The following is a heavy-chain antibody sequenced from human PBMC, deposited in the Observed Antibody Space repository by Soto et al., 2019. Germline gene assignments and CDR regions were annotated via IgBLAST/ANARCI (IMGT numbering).Heavy chain of an antibody. CDR1: GGSISSGGYY. J-gene: IGHJ3*02. V-gene: IGHV4-31*03. D-gene: IGHD3-3*01. CDR3: ARTRVVTIFGPRDGRGNAFDI. CDR2: IYYSGST. Sequence: TLSLTCTVSGGSISSGGYYWSWIRQHPGKGLEWIGYIYYSGSTYYNPSLKSRVTISVDTSKNQFSLKLSSVTAADTAVYYCARTRVVTIFGPRDGRGNAFDIWGQGTMVTVS.